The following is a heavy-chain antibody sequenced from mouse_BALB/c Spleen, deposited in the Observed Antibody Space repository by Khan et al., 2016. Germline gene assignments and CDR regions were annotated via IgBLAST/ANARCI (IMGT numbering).Heavy chain of an antibody. V-gene: IGHV14-4*02. D-gene: IGHD1-1*01. CDR2: IDPENGDT. Sequence: VQLQQSGAELVRSGASVKLSCTASVFNIKDYYMHWVKQRPEQDLEWIGWIDPENGDTEYAPKFQGKATMTADTSSNAAYLQFSSLTSEDSAVYYCNAIYYGSDVYFDYWGQGTTLTVSS. J-gene: IGHJ2*01. CDR3: NAIYYGSDVYFDY. CDR1: VFNIKDYY.